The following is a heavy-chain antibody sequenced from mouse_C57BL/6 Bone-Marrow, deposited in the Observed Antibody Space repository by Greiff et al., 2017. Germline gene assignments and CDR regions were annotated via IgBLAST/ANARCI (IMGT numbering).Heavy chain of an antibody. D-gene: IGHD1-1*01. V-gene: IGHV1-82*01. CDR1: GYAFSSSW. J-gene: IGHJ4*01. CDR3: ARWFLRYSYAMDY. Sequence: VQLQQSGPELVKPGASVKISCKASGYAFSSSWMNWVKQRPGKGLEWIGRIYPGDGDTNYNGKFKGKATLTAAKSSSTAYMQLSSLTSEDSAVYFCARWFLRYSYAMDYWGQGTSVTVSS. CDR2: IYPGDGDT.